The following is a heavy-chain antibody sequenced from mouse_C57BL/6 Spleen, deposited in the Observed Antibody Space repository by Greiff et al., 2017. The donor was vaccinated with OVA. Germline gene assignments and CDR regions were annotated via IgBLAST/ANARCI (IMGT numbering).Heavy chain of an antibody. CDR2: ISSGGDYI. J-gene: IGHJ4*01. V-gene: IGHV5-9-1*02. D-gene: IGHD1-1*01. CDR3: TRDQGSDYAMDY. CDR1: GFTFSSYA. Sequence: EVKLMESGEGLVKPGGSLKLSCAASGFTFSSYAMSWVRQTPEKRLEWVAYISSGGDYIYYADTVKGRFTISRDNARNTLYLQMSSLKSEDTAMYYCTRDQGSDYAMDYWGQGTSVTVSS.